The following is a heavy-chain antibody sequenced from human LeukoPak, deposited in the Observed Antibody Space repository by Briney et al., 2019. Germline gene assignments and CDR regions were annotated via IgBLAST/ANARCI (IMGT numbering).Heavy chain of an antibody. V-gene: IGHV1-2*02. CDR3: ARVATMVRGVIIPTYYYGMDV. D-gene: IGHD3-10*01. CDR2: INPNSGGT. CDR1: GYTFTGYY. Sequence: ASVKVSCKASGYTFTGYYMHWVRQAPGQGLEWMGWINPNSGGTNYAQKFQGRVTMTRDTSISTAYMELSRLRSDDTAVYYCARVATMVRGVIIPTYYYGMDVWGQGTTVTVSS. J-gene: IGHJ6*02.